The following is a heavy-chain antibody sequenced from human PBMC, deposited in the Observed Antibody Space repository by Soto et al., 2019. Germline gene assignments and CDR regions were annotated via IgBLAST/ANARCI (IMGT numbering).Heavy chain of an antibody. CDR2: IYWDDDE. Sequence: QITLKESGPTLVKPTQTLTLTCNFSGFSLTTDGVGVGWARQPPGGALEWLSLIYWDDDERYSPSLKTRLTITNDPSKNQVDLIMTNMDPVDTATYYCAHSRNLITEDAQVGDFDYWGQGILVTVSS. CDR1: GFSLTTDGVG. V-gene: IGHV2-5*02. CDR3: AHSRNLITEDAQVGDFDY. J-gene: IGHJ4*02. D-gene: IGHD3-10*01.